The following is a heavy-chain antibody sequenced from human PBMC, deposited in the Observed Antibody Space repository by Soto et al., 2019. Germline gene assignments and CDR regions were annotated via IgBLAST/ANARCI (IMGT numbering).Heavy chain of an antibody. CDR3: ARGGTPVGTGYSYGYYYYYGMDV. CDR2: INHSGST. Sequence: PSETLSLTCAFYGGSFSGYYWSWIRQPPGKGLEWIGEINHSGSTNYNPSLKSRVTISVDTSKNQFSLKLSSVTAADTAVYYCARGGTPVGTGYSYGYYYYYGMDVWGQGTTVTVSS. J-gene: IGHJ6*02. D-gene: IGHD5-18*01. V-gene: IGHV4-34*01. CDR1: GGSFSGYY.